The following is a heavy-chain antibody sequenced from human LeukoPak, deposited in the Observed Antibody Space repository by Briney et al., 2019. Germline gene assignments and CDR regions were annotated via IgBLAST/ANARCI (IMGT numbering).Heavy chain of an antibody. CDR1: GGSISTRGYY. Sequence: SETLSFTCTVSGGSISTRGYYWGWICQPPGQGLEWIGSINFSGSTSYNPSLKSRVTISSYTSKNQFSLKLSSLTAADTAVYYCAKYQSGTMFDICGQGTMVTVSS. D-gene: IGHD3-10*01. V-gene: IGHV4-39*01. CDR3: AKYQSGTMFDI. J-gene: IGHJ3*02. CDR2: INFSGST.